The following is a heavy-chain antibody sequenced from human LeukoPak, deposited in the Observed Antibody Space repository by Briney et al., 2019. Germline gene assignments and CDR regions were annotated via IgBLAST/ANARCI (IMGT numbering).Heavy chain of an antibody. CDR1: GFTFSSYA. Sequence: PGGSLRLFCAASGFTFSSYAMSWVRQAPGKGLEWVSAISGSGGSTYYADSVKGRFTIPRDNSKNTLYLQMNSLRAEDTAVYYCARDFAYYDSSGYLPGHFDYWGQGTLVTVSS. J-gene: IGHJ4*02. CDR3: ARDFAYYDSSGYLPGHFDY. CDR2: ISGSGGST. D-gene: IGHD3-22*01. V-gene: IGHV3-23*01.